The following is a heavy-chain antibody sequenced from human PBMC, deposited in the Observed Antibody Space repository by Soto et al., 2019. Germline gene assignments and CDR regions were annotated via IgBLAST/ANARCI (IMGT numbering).Heavy chain of an antibody. D-gene: IGHD6-13*01. Sequence: SETLSLTCTVSGGSISSSSYYWGWIRQPPGKGLEWIGSIYYSGSTYYNPSLKSRVTISVDTSKNQFSLKLSSVTAADTAVYYCASPTAGIAAATDFDYWGQGILVTVSS. J-gene: IGHJ4*02. CDR2: IYYSGST. CDR3: ASPTAGIAAATDFDY. V-gene: IGHV4-39*01. CDR1: GGSISSSSYY.